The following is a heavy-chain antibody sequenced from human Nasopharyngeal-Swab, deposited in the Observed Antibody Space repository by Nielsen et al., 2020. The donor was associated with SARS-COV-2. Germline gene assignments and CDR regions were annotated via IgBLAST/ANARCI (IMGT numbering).Heavy chain of an antibody. D-gene: IGHD2-21*01. CDR1: GGSISSYY. CDR2: IYYSGST. Sequence: SATLSLTCTVSGGSISSYYWSWIRQPPGKGLEWIGYIYYSGSTNYNPSLKSRVTISVDTSKNQFSLKLSSVTAADTAVYYCARVVVGTGGYYYYMDVWGKGTTVTVPS. V-gene: IGHV4-59*01. J-gene: IGHJ6*03. CDR3: ARVVVGTGGYYYYMDV.